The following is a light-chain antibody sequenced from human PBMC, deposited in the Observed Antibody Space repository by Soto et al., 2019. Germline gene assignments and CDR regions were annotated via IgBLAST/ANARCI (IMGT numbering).Light chain of an antibody. CDR2: GAS. Sequence: EIVLTQSPGTLSLSPGERATLSCRASPSVTNYLAWYQQRPGQAPRLLMFGASTRAPGIPARFSGSGSGTDFTLTISRLEPEDFAMYYCQQYGSSPQTFGGGTKVDI. CDR1: PSVTNY. J-gene: IGKJ4*01. CDR3: QQYGSSPQT. V-gene: IGKV3-20*01.